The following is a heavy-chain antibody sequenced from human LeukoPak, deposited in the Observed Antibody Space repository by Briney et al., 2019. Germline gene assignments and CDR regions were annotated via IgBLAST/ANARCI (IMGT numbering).Heavy chain of an antibody. CDR2: IYSGGST. J-gene: IGHJ3*02. CDR3: ARETGGGAFDI. CDR1: GFTVSSNY. V-gene: IGHV3-66*01. D-gene: IGHD1-26*01. Sequence: GGSLRPSCAASGFTVSSNYMSWVRQAPGKGLEWVSVIYSGGSTYYADSVKGRFTISRDNSKNTLYLQMNSLRAEDTAVYYCARETGGGAFDIWGQGTMVTVSS.